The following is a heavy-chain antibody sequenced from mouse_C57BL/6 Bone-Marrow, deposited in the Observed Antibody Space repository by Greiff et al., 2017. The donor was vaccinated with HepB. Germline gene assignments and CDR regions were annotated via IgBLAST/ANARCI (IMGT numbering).Heavy chain of an antibody. CDR3: TSMITDYFDY. CDR1: GFNIKDDY. V-gene: IGHV14-4*01. D-gene: IGHD2-4*01. CDR2: IDPENGDT. Sequence: VQLQQSGAELVRPGASVKLYCTASGFNIKDDYMHWVKQRPEQGLEWIGWIDPENGDTEYASKFQGKATITADTSSNTAYLQLSSLTSEDTAVYYCTSMITDYFDYWGQGTTLTVSS. J-gene: IGHJ2*01.